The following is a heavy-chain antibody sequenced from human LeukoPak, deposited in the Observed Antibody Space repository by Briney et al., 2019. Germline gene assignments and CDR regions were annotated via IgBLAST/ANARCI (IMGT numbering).Heavy chain of an antibody. CDR1: GGSISSYY. D-gene: IGHD3-22*01. Sequence: SETLSLTCTVSGGSISSYYWSWIRQPPGKGLEWIGYIYYSGSTNYNPSLKSRVTISVDTSKNQFSLKLSSVTAADTAVYYCARVYDSSGHPVDYWGQGTLVTVSS. CDR2: IYYSGST. CDR3: ARVYDSSGHPVDY. J-gene: IGHJ4*02. V-gene: IGHV4-59*01.